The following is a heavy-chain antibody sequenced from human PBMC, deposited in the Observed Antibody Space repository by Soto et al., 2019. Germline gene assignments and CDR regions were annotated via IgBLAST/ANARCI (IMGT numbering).Heavy chain of an antibody. V-gene: IGHV1-69*13. CDR2: IIPIFGTA. D-gene: IGHD6-6*01. J-gene: IGHJ6*02. Sequence: SVKVSCKASGGTFSSYAISWVRQAPGQGLEWMGGIIPIFGTANYAQKFQGRVTITADESTSTAYMELSSLRSEDTAVYYCARDGAKQLAKPDYYYGMDVWGQGTTVTVSS. CDR1: GGTFSSYA. CDR3: ARDGAKQLAKPDYYYGMDV.